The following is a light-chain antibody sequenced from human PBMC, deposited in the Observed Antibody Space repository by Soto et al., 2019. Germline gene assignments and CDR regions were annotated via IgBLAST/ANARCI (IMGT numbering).Light chain of an antibody. Sequence: DIQMTQSPSSLSASVGDRVTITCRTSQPISDYLNWYQQKPGKAPTPLIYTASNLQSGVPSRFSGSGSGTHFTLTISSLQPEDFATYYCQQHYNTPRTFGQGTKVDIK. CDR2: TAS. CDR1: QPISDY. V-gene: IGKV1-39*01. CDR3: QQHYNTPRT. J-gene: IGKJ1*01.